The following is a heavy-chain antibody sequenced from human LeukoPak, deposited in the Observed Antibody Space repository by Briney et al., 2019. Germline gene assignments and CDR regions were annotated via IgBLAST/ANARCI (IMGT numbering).Heavy chain of an antibody. CDR3: ASGGSSSGRPWSLHYYMDV. CDR1: GGSFSGYY. J-gene: IGHJ6*03. V-gene: IGHV4-34*01. CDR2: INHSGST. Sequence: RPSETLSLTCAVYGGSFSGYYWSWIRQPPGKGLEWIGEINHSGSTNYNPSLKSRVTISVDTSKNQFSLKLSSVTAADTAVYYCASGGSSSGRPWSLHYYMDVWGKGTTVTVSS. D-gene: IGHD6-6*01.